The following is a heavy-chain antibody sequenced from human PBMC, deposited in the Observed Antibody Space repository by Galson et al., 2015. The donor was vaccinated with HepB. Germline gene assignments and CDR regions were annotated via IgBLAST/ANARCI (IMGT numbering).Heavy chain of an antibody. CDR3: ARDAFYGDPLTGNFDY. CDR2: IIPIFGTA. V-gene: IGHV1-69*13. CDR1: GGTFSSYA. J-gene: IGHJ4*02. Sequence: SVKVSCKASGGTFSSYAISWVRQAPGQGLEWMGGIIPIFGTANYAQKFQGRVTITADESTSTAYMELSSLRSEDTAVCYCARDAFYGDPLTGNFDYWGQGTLVTVSS. D-gene: IGHD4-17*01.